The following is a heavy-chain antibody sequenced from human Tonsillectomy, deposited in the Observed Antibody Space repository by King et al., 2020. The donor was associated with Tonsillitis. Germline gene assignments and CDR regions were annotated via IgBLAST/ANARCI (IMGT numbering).Heavy chain of an antibody. D-gene: IGHD4-17*01. CDR2: ISSSSSYI. Sequence: VQLVESGGGLVKPGGSLRLSCAASGFTFSSYSMNWVRQAPGKGLEWVSSISSSSSYIYYADSVKGRFTISRDNAKNSLYLQMNSLRAEDTAVYYCARDVFTVIKIAAFDIWGQGTMVTVSS. CDR3: ARDVFTVIKIAAFDI. J-gene: IGHJ3*02. CDR1: GFTFSSYS. V-gene: IGHV3-21*01.